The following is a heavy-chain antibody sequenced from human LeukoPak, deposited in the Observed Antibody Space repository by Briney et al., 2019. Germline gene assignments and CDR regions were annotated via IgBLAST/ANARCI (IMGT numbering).Heavy chain of an antibody. CDR3: ARELREGVVIDD. CDR1: EFTFSSYP. D-gene: IGHD3-3*01. J-gene: IGHJ4*02. Sequence: GGSLRPSCAASEFTFSSYPMKGVRQAPGKGLEGVSSISRSSSSMYYAASVKGRFTVSRDNAKNSLYLQMNSARAEDTAVYDCARELREGVVIDDWGQGTPVTVSS. CDR2: ISRSSSSM. V-gene: IGHV3-21*01.